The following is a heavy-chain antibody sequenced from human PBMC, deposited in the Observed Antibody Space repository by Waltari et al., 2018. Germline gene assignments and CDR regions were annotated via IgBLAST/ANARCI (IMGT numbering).Heavy chain of an antibody. CDR2: VNWNWGST. CDR3: ARARSGSWYEHRGFDP. V-gene: IGHV3-20*01. J-gene: IGHJ5*02. CDR1: GFTFDAYG. Sequence: EVQLVESGGGVVRPGGSLRLSCAASGFTFDAYGMSWVRQAPGKGLEWVSGVNWNWGSTGYEDSVKGRFTISRDNAKNSRCLEMNRRRAEDTALYHCARARSGSWYEHRGFDPWGQGTLVTVSS. D-gene: IGHD6-13*01.